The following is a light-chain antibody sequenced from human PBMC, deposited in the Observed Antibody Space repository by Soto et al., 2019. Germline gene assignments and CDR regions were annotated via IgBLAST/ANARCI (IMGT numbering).Light chain of an antibody. V-gene: IGLV1-40*01. J-gene: IGLJ2*01. CDR2: GNR. Sequence: QSVLTQPPSVSGAPGQRVTLSCPGSRSNIGAAYDVNWYQQRPGSAPKLLIYGNRNRPSGVPDRFSGSRSGTSASLAITGLPVDDEADYYGQSYDSRLSAVVFGGGTKLTVL. CDR3: QSYDSRLSAVV. CDR1: RSNIGAAYD.